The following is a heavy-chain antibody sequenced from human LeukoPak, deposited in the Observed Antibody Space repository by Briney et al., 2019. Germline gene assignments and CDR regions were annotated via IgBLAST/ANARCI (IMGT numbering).Heavy chain of an antibody. D-gene: IGHD5/OR15-5a*01. Sequence: GGSLRLSCPVSGFPFIIYEINWVRQAPGKRLEWVSNIGSSGTTIYYADSVKGRFSISRDNAKSSLYLQMNSLRVEDTAVYYCALLAVSSDFYYCGQGALVTVSS. V-gene: IGHV3-48*03. CDR1: GFPFIIYE. CDR2: IGSSGTTI. J-gene: IGHJ4*02. CDR3: ALLAVSSDFYY.